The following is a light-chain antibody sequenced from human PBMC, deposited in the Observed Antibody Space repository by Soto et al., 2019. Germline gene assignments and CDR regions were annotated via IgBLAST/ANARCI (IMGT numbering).Light chain of an antibody. Sequence: QSVLTQSPSASASLGASVKLTCTLSNGHNSYAIAWHQQQPEKGPRYLMKVNSDGSHFKGDGIPDRFSGSTSGAERYLTISSLQSEDEADYYCQAWGTGIQVFGGGTKLTVL. CDR3: QAWGTGIQV. CDR1: NGHNSYA. J-gene: IGLJ2*01. CDR2: VNSDGSH. V-gene: IGLV4-69*01.